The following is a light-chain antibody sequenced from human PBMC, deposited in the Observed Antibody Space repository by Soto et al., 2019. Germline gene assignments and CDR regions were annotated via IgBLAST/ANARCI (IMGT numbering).Light chain of an antibody. J-gene: IGKJ2*01. CDR2: DAS. CDR1: QSVSSY. Sequence: EIVLTQSPATLSLSPGERATLSCRASQSVSSYLAWYQQKPGQAPRLLIYDASNRATGIPARFSGSGSGTEFTLTISSLQSEDFGVYYCQQYNNWPYTFGQGTKVDIK. CDR3: QQYNNWPYT. V-gene: IGKV3-11*01.